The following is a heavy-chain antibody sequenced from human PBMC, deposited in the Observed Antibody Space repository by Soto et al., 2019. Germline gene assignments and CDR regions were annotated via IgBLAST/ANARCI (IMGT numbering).Heavy chain of an antibody. CDR3: ARGRRGMDV. J-gene: IGHJ6*02. CDR2: INHSGST. V-gene: IGHV4-34*01. CDR1: GGSFSGYY. Sequence: SETLSLTCAVYGGSFSGYYWSWIRQPPGKGLEWIGEINHSGSTNYNPSLKSRVTISVDTSKNQFSLKLSSVTAADTAVYYCARGRRGMDVWGQGTTVTV.